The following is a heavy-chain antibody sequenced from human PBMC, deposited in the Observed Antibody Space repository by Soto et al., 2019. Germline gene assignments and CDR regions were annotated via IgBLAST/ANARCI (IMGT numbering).Heavy chain of an antibody. D-gene: IGHD2-2*01. CDR2: ISGSGGST. J-gene: IGHJ6*02. V-gene: IGHV3-23*01. Sequence: PGGSLRLSCAASGFTFSSYAMSWVRQAPGKGLEWVSAISGSGGSTYYADSVKGRFTISRDNPKNTLYLQMNSLRAEDTAVYYFAAHILVVPAAPPYYYYYGMDVWGQGTTVTVSS. CDR3: AAHILVVPAAPPYYYYYGMDV. CDR1: GFTFSSYA.